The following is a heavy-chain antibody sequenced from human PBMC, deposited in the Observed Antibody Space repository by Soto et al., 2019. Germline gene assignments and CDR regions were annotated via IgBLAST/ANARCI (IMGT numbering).Heavy chain of an antibody. CDR3: ARIVGDKRVVYYYYGMDV. V-gene: IGHV1-69*13. CDR1: GGTFSSYA. CDR2: IIPIFGTA. J-gene: IGHJ6*02. Sequence: ASVKVSCKASGGTFSSYAISWVRQAPGQGLEWMGGIIPIFGTANYAQKFQGRVTITADESTSTAYMELSSLRSEDTAVYYCARIVGDKRVVYYYYGMDVWAQGTTVTVSS. D-gene: IGHD1-26*01.